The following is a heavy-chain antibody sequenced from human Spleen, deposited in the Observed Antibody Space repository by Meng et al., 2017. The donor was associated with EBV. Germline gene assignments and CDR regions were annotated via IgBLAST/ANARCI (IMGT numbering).Heavy chain of an antibody. V-gene: IGHV1-3*01. CDR1: GYTFTSYA. CDR2: INAGNGNK. CDR3: ARDPGVYYYDY. J-gene: IGHJ4*02. D-gene: IGHD3-10*01. Sequence: QGQLGQFGAEVKKPGASVKVSGKASGYTFTSYAMHWVRQAPGQRLEWMGWINAGNGNKKYSQKFQGRVTITRDTSASTAYMELSSLRSEDTAVYYCARDPGVYYYDYWGQGTLVTVSS.